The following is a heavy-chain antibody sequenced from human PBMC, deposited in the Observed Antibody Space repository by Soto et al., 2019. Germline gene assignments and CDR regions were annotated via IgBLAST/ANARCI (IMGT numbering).Heavy chain of an antibody. D-gene: IGHD3-22*01. CDR2: ISSSSSTI. V-gene: IGHV3-48*02. Sequence: RLSCAASGFTFSSYSMNWVRQAPGKGLEWVSYISSSSSTIYYADSVKGRFTISRDNAKNSLYLQMNSLRDEDTAVYYCARGLTMIVVVPGAFDIWGQGTMVTVSS. J-gene: IGHJ3*02. CDR1: GFTFSSYS. CDR3: ARGLTMIVVVPGAFDI.